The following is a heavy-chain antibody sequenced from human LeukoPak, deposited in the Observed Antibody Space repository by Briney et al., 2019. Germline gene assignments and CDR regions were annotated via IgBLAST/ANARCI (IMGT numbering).Heavy chain of an antibody. J-gene: IGHJ5*02. Sequence: GGSLRLSCAASGFTFSNHEMNWVRQAPGKGLEWISYISDSGSTIYYSDSVKGRFTISRDNAKNSLYLQMNSLRAEDKAVYYCARDWTGWSFDPWGQGTLVTASS. CDR2: ISDSGSTI. V-gene: IGHV3-48*03. D-gene: IGHD3/OR15-3a*01. CDR1: GFTFSNHE. CDR3: ARDWTGWSFDP.